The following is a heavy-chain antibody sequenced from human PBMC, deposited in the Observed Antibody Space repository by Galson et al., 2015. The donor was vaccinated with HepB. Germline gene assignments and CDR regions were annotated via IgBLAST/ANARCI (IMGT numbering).Heavy chain of an antibody. CDR2: IIPILGTA. D-gene: IGHD4-23*01. J-gene: IGHJ3*02. V-gene: IGHV1-69*08. Sequence: SVKVSCKASGGTFSSYTISWVRQAPGQGLEWMGRIIPILGTANYAQKFQGRVTITADKSTSTAYMELSSLRSEDTAVYYCARDTGRTTAVTPGASDIWGQGTMVTVSS. CDR3: ARDTGRTTAVTPGASDI. CDR1: GGTFSSYT.